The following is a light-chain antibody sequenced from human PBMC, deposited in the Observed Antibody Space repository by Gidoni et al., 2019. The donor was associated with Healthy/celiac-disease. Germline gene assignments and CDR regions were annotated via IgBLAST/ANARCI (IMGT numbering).Light chain of an antibody. CDR1: NIGSKN. CDR2: RDS. V-gene: IGLV3-9*01. CDR3: QVWDSSTEGV. J-gene: IGLJ2*01. Sequence: SYELTQPLSGSVALGQTARITCGGNNIGSKNVHWYQQKPGQAPVLVIYRDSTRPSGIPERFSGSNSGNTATLTISRAQAGDEADYYCQVWDSSTEGVFGGGTKLTVL.